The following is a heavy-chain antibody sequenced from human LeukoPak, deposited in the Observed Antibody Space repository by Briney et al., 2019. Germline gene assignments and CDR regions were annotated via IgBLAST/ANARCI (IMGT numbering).Heavy chain of an antibody. Sequence: GESLKISCKGSGYSFTSYWNGWVRQMPGKRLEWMRIIYPADSDIRYSPSFQGQVTISADKSSSTAYLQWSSLKASDTAMYYCARQEYCSGGSCYTWFDPWGQGTLVTVSS. D-gene: IGHD2-15*01. V-gene: IGHV5-51*01. J-gene: IGHJ5*02. CDR1: GYSFTSYW. CDR3: ARQEYCSGGSCYTWFDP. CDR2: IYPADSDI.